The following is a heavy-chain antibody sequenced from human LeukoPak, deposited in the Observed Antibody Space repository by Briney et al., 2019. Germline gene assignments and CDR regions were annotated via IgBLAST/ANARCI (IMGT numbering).Heavy chain of an antibody. CDR3: ARRSDHSFDY. CDR2: IYPGDSDT. V-gene: IGHV5-51*01. J-gene: IGHJ4*02. D-gene: IGHD4-11*01. CDR1: GYTFTSYW. Sequence: GDSLKISCKASGYTFTSYWIGWVRQMPGKGLEWMGIIYPGDSDTRYTPSFQGQVTISADKSISTAYLQWSSLKASGTAMYYCARRSDHSFDYWGQGTLVTVSS.